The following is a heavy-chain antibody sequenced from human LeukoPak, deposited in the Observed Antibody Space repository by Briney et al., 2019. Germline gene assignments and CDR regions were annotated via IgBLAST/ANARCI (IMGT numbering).Heavy chain of an antibody. D-gene: IGHD6-19*01. Sequence: GGSLRLSCAASGFTFSSYSMNWVRQAPGKGLEWVSSISSSSSYIYYADSVKGGFTISRDNAKNSLYLQMNSLRAEDTAVYYCARARIAVAEGGFDYWGQGTLVTVSS. CDR3: ARARIAVAEGGFDY. CDR1: GFTFSSYS. J-gene: IGHJ4*02. V-gene: IGHV3-21*01. CDR2: ISSSSSYI.